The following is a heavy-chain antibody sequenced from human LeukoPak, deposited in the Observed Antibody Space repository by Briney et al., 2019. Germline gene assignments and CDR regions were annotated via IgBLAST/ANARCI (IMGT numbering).Heavy chain of an antibody. Sequence: PSETLSLTCAVYGGSFSGYYWSWIRQPPGKGLEWIGEINHSGSTNYNPSLKSRVTISVDTSKNQFSLKLSSVTAADTAVYYCARDRYFDLAFDYWGQGTLVTVSS. CDR2: INHSGST. CDR3: ARDRYFDLAFDY. D-gene: IGHD3-9*01. J-gene: IGHJ4*02. CDR1: GGSFSGYY. V-gene: IGHV4-34*01.